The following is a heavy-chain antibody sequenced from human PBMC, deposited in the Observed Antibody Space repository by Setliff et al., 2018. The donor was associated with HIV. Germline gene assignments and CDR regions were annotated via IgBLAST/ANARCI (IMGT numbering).Heavy chain of an antibody. Sequence: SVKVSCKSSGGTLSSYAISWVRQAPGQGLEWMGGIIPIFGTANYAQNFQGRLTITADTSTSTAYMELLSLRSEDTAIYYCATQTVAVGAPGYFDSWGQGTLVT. V-gene: IGHV1-69*06. D-gene: IGHD2-15*01. CDR3: ATQTVAVGAPGYFDS. CDR1: GGTLSSYA. CDR2: IIPIFGTA. J-gene: IGHJ4*02.